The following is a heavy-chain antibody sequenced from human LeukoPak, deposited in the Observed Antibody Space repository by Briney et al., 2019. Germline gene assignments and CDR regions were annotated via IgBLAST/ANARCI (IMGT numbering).Heavy chain of an antibody. D-gene: IGHD3-10*01. CDR3: ARDSSGITMVRGVISYYYYMDV. CDR2: IIPIFGTA. V-gene: IGHV1-69*05. J-gene: IGHJ6*03. Sequence: SVKDSCKASGGTFSSYAISWVRQAPGQGLEWMGRIIPIFGTANYAQKFQGRVTITTDESTSTAYMELSSLRSEDTAVYYCARDSSGITMVRGVISYYYYMDVWGKGTTVTVSS. CDR1: GGTFSSYA.